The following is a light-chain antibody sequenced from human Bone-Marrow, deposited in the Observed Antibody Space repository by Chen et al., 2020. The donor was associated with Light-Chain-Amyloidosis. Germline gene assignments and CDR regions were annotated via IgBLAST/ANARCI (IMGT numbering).Light chain of an antibody. CDR2: GAS. CDR1: QSVSSSY. CDR3: QQYGSSPRVT. Sequence: EIVLTQSPGTLSLSPGERATLSCRASQSVSSSYLAWYQQKPGQAPRLLIYGASSRATGIPDRFSGSGSGTDFTLTISRLGPEDCAVYYCQQYGSSPRVTFGGGTKVEIK. J-gene: IGKJ4*01. V-gene: IGKV3-20*01.